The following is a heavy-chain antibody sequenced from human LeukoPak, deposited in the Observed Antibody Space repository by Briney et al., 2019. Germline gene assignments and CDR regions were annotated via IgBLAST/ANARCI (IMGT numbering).Heavy chain of an antibody. J-gene: IGHJ4*02. Sequence: GGSLRLSCTASGFTFGDYAMSWVRQAPGKGLGWVGFIRSKAYGGTTEYAASVKGRFTISRDDSKSIAYLQMNSLKTEDTAVYYCTRGYDFWSFWGQGTLVTVSS. CDR2: IRSKAYGGTT. CDR3: TRGYDFWSF. CDR1: GFTFGDYA. D-gene: IGHD3-3*01. V-gene: IGHV3-49*04.